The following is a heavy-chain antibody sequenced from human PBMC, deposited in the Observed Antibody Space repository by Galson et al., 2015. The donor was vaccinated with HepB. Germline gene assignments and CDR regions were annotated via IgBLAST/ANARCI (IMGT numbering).Heavy chain of an antibody. J-gene: IGHJ6*03. CDR3: AKGSPTSFYHYYMDV. CDR2: ISQNDIST. V-gene: IGHV3-23*01. Sequence: SLRLSCAASGLTLNTYDISWVRQAPGRGLQWVSAISQNDISTHYADPVKDRFTISRQKSKDMVFLQMKRLKVEDTAVYYCAKGSPTSFYHYYMDVWGKGTTVTVSS. CDR1: GLTLNTYD. D-gene: IGHD2/OR15-2a*01.